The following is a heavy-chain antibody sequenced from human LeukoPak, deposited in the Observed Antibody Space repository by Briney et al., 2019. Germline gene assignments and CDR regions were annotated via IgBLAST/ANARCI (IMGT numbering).Heavy chain of an antibody. J-gene: IGHJ4*02. V-gene: IGHV1-46*01. CDR1: GYTFTSYY. Sequence: ASVKVSCKASGYTFTSYYMHWVRQAPGQGLEWMGIINPSGGSTSYAQKFQGRVTMTRDTSTSTVYMELSSLRSEDTAVYYCASVTSGYDYGSLFDYWGQGTLVTVSS. CDR3: ASVTSGYDYGSLFDY. D-gene: IGHD5-12*01. CDR2: INPSGGST.